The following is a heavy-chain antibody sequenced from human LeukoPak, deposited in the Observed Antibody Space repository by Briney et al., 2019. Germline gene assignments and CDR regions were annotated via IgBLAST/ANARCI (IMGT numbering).Heavy chain of an antibody. CDR3: ARDSMYCSGGSCERSNWFDP. Sequence: SETLSLTCAVSGYSISSGYYWGWIRQPPGQGLEWIGSIYHSGSTYYNPSLKSRVTISVDTSKNQFSLKLSSVTAADTAVYYCARDSMYCSGGSCERSNWFDPWGQGTLVTVPS. D-gene: IGHD2-15*01. CDR2: IYHSGST. CDR1: GYSISSGYY. J-gene: IGHJ5*02. V-gene: IGHV4-38-2*02.